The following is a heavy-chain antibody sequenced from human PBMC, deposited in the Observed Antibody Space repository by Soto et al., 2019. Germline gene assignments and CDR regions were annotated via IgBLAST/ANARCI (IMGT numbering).Heavy chain of an antibody. Sequence: SGPTLVNPTQTLTLTCTFSGFSLSTSGVGVGWIRQPPGKALEWLALIYWDDDKRYSPSLKSRLTITKDTSKNQVVLTMTNMEXFXRATYYWAQSSSVVVPAASNWLDPWGKGTLVTLSS. D-gene: IGHD2-2*01. J-gene: IGHJ5*02. CDR1: GFSLSTSGVG. V-gene: IGHV2-5*02. CDR2: IYWDDDK. CDR3: AQSSSVVVPAASNWLDP.